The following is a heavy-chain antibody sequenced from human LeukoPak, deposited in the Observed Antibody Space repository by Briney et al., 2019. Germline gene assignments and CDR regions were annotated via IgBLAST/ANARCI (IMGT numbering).Heavy chain of an antibody. J-gene: IGHJ4*02. CDR1: GYSISSGYY. Sequence: SETLSLTCAVSGYSISSGYYWGWIRQPPGKGLEWIATIYHSGSTYYNPSLKSRVTISGDTSKNQLSLKLSSVTAADTAVYFCSRLSGYCTNGVCYTAFDYWGQGTLVTVSS. CDR3: SRLSGYCTNGVCYTAFDY. CDR2: IYHSGST. D-gene: IGHD2-8*01. V-gene: IGHV4-38-2*01.